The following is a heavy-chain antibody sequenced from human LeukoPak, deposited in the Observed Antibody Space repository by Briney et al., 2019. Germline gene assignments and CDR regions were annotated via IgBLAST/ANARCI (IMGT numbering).Heavy chain of an antibody. CDR2: INPNSGGT. CDR3: ARGSERCSGGSRYSGPGDWFDP. D-gene: IGHD2-15*01. J-gene: IGHJ5*02. Sequence: ASVKVSCKASGYTFTGYYMHWVRQAPGQGLEWMGRINPNSGGTNYAQKFQGRVTMTRDTSISTAYMELSRLRSDDTAVYYCARGSERCSGGSRYSGPGDWFDPWGQGTLVTVSS. V-gene: IGHV1-2*06. CDR1: GYTFTGYY.